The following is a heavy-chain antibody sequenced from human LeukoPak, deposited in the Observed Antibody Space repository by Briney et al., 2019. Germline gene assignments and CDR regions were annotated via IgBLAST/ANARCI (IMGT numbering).Heavy chain of an antibody. V-gene: IGHV3-66*01. CDR1: GFTFSSNY. CDR3: ARVKDPVGYYYYYYKGV. J-gene: IGHJ6*03. D-gene: IGHD1-26*01. CDR2: IYSGGCT. Sequence: GGSLRLSCAASGFTFSSNYMSWARQAPGKGLEWVSAIYSGGCTYYADSVKGRFTISRDNDKNSLYLQMNSLRAEDTAVYYCARVKDPVGYYYYYYKGVWGKGTTVTV.